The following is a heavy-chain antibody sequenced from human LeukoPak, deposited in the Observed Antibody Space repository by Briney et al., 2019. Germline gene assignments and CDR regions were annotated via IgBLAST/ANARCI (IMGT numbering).Heavy chain of an antibody. J-gene: IGHJ4*02. CDR2: IGGNSYYT. Sequence: GGSLRLSCAASGFTFSDYYMSWIRQTPEKGLEWVSYIGGNSYYTNYADSVKGRFTISRDNAKNSLYLQMNSLRAEDTAVYYCATNLRLDYWGQGTLVTVSS. CDR1: GFTFSDYY. V-gene: IGHV3-11*03. D-gene: IGHD3-3*01. CDR3: ATNLRLDY.